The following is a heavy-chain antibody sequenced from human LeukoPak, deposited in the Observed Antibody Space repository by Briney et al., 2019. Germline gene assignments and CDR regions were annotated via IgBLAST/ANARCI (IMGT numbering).Heavy chain of an antibody. Sequence: PSETLSLTCAVYGGSFSGYYWSWIRQPPGKGLEWIGEINHSGSTNYNPSLKSRVTISVDTSKNQFSLKLSSVTAADTAVYYCARVGRYDYYYYYMDVWGKGTTVTISS. J-gene: IGHJ6*03. D-gene: IGHD3-16*01. CDR2: INHSGST. CDR1: GGSFSGYY. CDR3: ARVGRYDYYYYYMDV. V-gene: IGHV4-34*01.